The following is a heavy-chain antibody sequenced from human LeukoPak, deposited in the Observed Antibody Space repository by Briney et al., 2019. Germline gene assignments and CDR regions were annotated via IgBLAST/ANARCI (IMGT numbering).Heavy chain of an antibody. CDR3: ATLAAGPGAEYSLY. Sequence: PGGSLRLSCAASGFTFSSYSMNWVRQAPGKGLEWVSSIDFTSRYIYNADSVRGRFTTSRDNAKNSLDLQMNSLKVEDTAVYYCATLAAGPGAEYSLYWGQGTLVIVSS. D-gene: IGHD6-6*01. CDR2: IDFTSRYI. V-gene: IGHV3-21*01. CDR1: GFTFSSYS. J-gene: IGHJ1*01.